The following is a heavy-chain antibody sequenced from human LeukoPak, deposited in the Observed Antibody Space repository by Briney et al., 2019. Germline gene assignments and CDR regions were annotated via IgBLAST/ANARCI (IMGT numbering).Heavy chain of an antibody. J-gene: IGHJ4*02. V-gene: IGHV3-23*01. CDR1: GFTFSDYY. Sequence: PGGSLRLSCAASGFTFSDYYMSWVRQAPGKGLEWVSAIGSGGESTYYADSVKGRFTISRDNSKNTLSLQVNGLRAEDSAVYYCAKGSQGWPYFFDYWGQGTLVTVSS. CDR2: IGSGGEST. CDR3: AKGSQGWPYFFDY. D-gene: IGHD6-19*01.